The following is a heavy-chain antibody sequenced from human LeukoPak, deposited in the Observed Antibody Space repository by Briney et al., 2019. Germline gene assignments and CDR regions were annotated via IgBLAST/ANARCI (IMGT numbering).Heavy chain of an antibody. CDR2: ISPSDGST. CDR3: ASGGYDYAWDQ. Sequence: ASVKVSCKASGYTFTSYYMHWVRQAPVQGLEWMGIISPSDGSTRYAQKFKGRVTMTRDTSTSTVYMELSSLRFEDTAVYYCASGGYDYAWDQWGQGTLVTVSS. CDR1: GYTFTSYY. V-gene: IGHV1-46*01. J-gene: IGHJ4*02. D-gene: IGHD4/OR15-4a*01.